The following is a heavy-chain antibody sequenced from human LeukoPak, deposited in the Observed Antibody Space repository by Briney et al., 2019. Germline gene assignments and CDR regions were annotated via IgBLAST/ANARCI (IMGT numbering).Heavy chain of an antibody. CDR1: GGSFSGYY. CDR2: INHSGST. Sequence: PSETLSLTCAVHGGSFSGYYWSWIRQPPGKGLEWIGEINHSGSTNYNPSLKSRVTISVDTSKNQFSLKLSSVTAADTAVYYWARGSGSLRYWGQGTLVTVSS. D-gene: IGHD2-15*01. V-gene: IGHV4-34*01. J-gene: IGHJ4*02. CDR3: ARGSGSLRY.